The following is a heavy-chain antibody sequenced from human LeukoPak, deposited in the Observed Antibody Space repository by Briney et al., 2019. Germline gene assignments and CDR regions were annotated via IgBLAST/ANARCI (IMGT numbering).Heavy chain of an antibody. CDR2: IYPDDSDI. Sequence: GESLKIPCNGFGYTFTSYWIGWVRQMPGKGLEWMGIIYPDDSDITYSPSFQGQGTISADKSISTAYLQWSRLKASDTAMYYCARRRDLYSGSYYPFDYWGQGTLVTVSS. V-gene: IGHV5-51*01. CDR1: GYTFTSYW. D-gene: IGHD1-26*01. J-gene: IGHJ4*02. CDR3: ARRRDLYSGSYYPFDY.